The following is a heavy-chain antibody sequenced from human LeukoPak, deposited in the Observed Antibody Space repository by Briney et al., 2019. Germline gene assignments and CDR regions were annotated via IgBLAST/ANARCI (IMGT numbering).Heavy chain of an antibody. V-gene: IGHV3-9*01. D-gene: IGHD3-22*01. Sequence: SGGSLRLSCAASVFTFDDYAMHWVRQAPGKGLEWVSGISWNSGSIGYADSVKGRFTISRDNAKNSLYLQMNSLRAEDTALYYCAKDTASSGYSYFRYYFDYWGQGALVTVSS. CDR3: AKDTASSGYSYFRYYFDY. J-gene: IGHJ4*02. CDR2: ISWNSGSI. CDR1: VFTFDDYA.